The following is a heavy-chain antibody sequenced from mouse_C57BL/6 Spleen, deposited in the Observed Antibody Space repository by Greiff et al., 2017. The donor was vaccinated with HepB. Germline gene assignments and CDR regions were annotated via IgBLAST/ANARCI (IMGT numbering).Heavy chain of an antibody. Sequence: EVKLVESGGDLVKPGGSLKLSCAASGFTFSSYGMSWVRQTPDKRLEWVATISSGGSYTYYPDSVKGRITISRDNAKNTLYLQMSSLKSEDTAMYYCARHYYGSSYWYFDVWGTGTTVTGSS. CDR3: ARHYYGSSYWYFDV. J-gene: IGHJ1*03. CDR1: GFTFSSYG. D-gene: IGHD1-1*01. V-gene: IGHV5-6*01. CDR2: ISSGGSYT.